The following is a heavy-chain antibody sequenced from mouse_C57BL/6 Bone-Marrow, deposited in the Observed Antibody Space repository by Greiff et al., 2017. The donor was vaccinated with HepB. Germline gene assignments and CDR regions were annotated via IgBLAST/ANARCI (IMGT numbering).Heavy chain of an antibody. D-gene: IGHD1-1*01. Sequence: EVKLQESGGGLVKPGGSLKLSCAASGFTFSSYAMSWVRQTPEKRLEWVATISDGGSYTYYPDNVKGRFTISRDNAKNNLYLQMSHLKSEDTAMYYCARDPTTEDFDVWGTGTTVTVSS. CDR3: ARDPTTEDFDV. J-gene: IGHJ1*03. CDR1: GFTFSSYA. CDR2: ISDGGSYT. V-gene: IGHV5-4*01.